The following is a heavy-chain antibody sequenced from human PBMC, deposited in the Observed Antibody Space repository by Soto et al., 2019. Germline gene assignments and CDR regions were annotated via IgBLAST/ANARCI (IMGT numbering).Heavy chain of an antibody. CDR2: IYYSGST. CDR3: ARDGFDTFFGVVISYGMDV. J-gene: IGHJ6*02. V-gene: IGHV4-31*03. CDR1: GGSISSGGYY. D-gene: IGHD3-3*01. Sequence: SETLSLTCTVSGGSISSGGYYWNWIRQHPGKGLEWIGYIYYSGSTYYNPSLKSRVTISVDTSKNQFSLKLSSVTAAATAVYYCARDGFDTFFGVVISYGMDVWGQGTTVTVSS.